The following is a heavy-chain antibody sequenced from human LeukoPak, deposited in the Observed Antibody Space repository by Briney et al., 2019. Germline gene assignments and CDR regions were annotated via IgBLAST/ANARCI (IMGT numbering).Heavy chain of an antibody. V-gene: IGHV3-74*01. CDR2: ISSEGSSI. J-gene: IGHJ4*02. CDR1: GFTFSSYW. CDR3: AKGEEYSYGTVDY. Sequence: GGSLRLSCAASGFTFSSYWMHWVRQAPGKGLVWVSRISSEGSSISYADSVKGRFTISRDNAKNSLYLQMNSLRAEDTALYYCAKGEEYSYGTVDYWGQGTLVTVSS. D-gene: IGHD5-18*01.